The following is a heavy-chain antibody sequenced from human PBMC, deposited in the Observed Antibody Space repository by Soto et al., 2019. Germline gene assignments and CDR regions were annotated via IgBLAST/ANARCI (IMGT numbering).Heavy chain of an antibody. Sequence: EVQLVESGGGLVQPGGSLRLSCAASGFTVSSNYMSWVRQAPGKGLEWVSVIYSGGSTYYADSVKGRFTISRDNSKNTLYLQMNILRAEDTAVYYCARDRRTTDSMDVWGQGTTVTVSS. CDR3: ARDRRTTDSMDV. J-gene: IGHJ6*02. V-gene: IGHV3-66*01. D-gene: IGHD1-7*01. CDR1: GFTVSSNY. CDR2: IYSGGST.